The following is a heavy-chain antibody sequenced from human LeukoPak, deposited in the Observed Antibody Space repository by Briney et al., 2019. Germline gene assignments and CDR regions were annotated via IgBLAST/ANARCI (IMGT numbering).Heavy chain of an antibody. Sequence: ASVKVSCKASGYTFTSYAMHWVRQAPGQRLEWMGWINAGNGNTKYSQKFQGGVTITRDTSASTAYMELSSLRSEDTAVYYCARDPRGGSCYPCWFDPWGQGTLVTVSS. J-gene: IGHJ5*02. CDR1: GYTFTSYA. CDR3: ARDPRGGSCYPCWFDP. D-gene: IGHD2-15*01. CDR2: INAGNGNT. V-gene: IGHV1-3*01.